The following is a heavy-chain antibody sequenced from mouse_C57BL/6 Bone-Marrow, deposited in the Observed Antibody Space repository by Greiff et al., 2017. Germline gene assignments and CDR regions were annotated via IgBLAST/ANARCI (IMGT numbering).Heavy chain of an antibody. Sequence: EVHLVESGGGLVKPGGSLKLSCAASGFTFSDYGMHWVRQAPEKGLEWVAYISSGSSYIYYADTVKGRFTISRDNAKNTLFLQMTSLRSEDTAMYYCASLRGPVDYWGQGTTLTVSS. CDR3: ASLRGPVDY. J-gene: IGHJ2*01. CDR1: GFTFSDYG. V-gene: IGHV5-17*01. D-gene: IGHD1-1*01. CDR2: ISSGSSYI.